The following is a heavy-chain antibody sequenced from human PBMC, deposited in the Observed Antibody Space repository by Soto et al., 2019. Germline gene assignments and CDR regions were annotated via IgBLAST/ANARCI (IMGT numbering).Heavy chain of an antibody. CDR2: ISSSSSYT. V-gene: IGHV3-11*06. CDR3: ARAPEREGDYYGMDV. D-gene: IGHD1-26*01. Sequence: QVQLVESGGGLVKPGGSLRLSCAASGFTFSDYYMSWIRQAPGKGLEWVSYISSSSSYTNYADSVKGRFTISRDNAKNSLYLQTNSLRAEDTAVYYCARAPEREGDYYGMDVWGQGTTVTVSS. CDR1: GFTFSDYY. J-gene: IGHJ6*02.